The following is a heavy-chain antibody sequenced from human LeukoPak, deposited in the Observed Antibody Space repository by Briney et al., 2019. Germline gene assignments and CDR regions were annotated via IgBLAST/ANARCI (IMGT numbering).Heavy chain of an antibody. D-gene: IGHD5-12*01. CDR2: ISSSSSYI. Sequence: GGSLRLSCAASGFTFSSYSMNWVRQAPGKGLEWVSSISSSSSYIYYADSVKGRFTISRDNAKNSLYLQMNSLRAEDTAVYYCASPSIVATIGPDAFDIWGQGTMVTVSS. CDR3: ASPSIVATIGPDAFDI. J-gene: IGHJ3*02. V-gene: IGHV3-21*01. CDR1: GFTFSSYS.